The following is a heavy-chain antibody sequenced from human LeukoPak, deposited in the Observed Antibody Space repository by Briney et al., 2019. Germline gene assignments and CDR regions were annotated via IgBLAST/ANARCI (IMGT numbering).Heavy chain of an antibody. J-gene: IGHJ4*02. V-gene: IGHV4-34*01. CDR3: ATAVAIFGVVIMDY. CDR2: INHSGST. CDR1: GGSFSGYY. Sequence: SETLSLTCAVYGGSFSGYYWSWIRQPPGKGLEWIGEINHSGSTNYNPSLKSRVTISVDTSKNRFSLKLSSVTAADTAVYYCATAVAIFGVVIMDYWGQGTLVTVSS. D-gene: IGHD3-3*01.